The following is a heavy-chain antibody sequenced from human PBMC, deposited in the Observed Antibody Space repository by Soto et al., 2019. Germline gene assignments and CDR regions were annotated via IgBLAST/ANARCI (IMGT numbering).Heavy chain of an antibody. CDR1: GFTFSSYA. CDR3: AKNPGYYYDSTGYHFDY. V-gene: IGHV3-64D*06. D-gene: IGHD3-22*01. Sequence: GSLRLSCSASGFTFSSYAMHWVRQAPGKGLEYVSAISSNGGSTYYADSVKGRFTISRDNSKNTLYLQMSSLRAEDTAVYYCAKNPGYYYDSTGYHFDYWGQGTLVTVSS. J-gene: IGHJ4*02. CDR2: ISSNGGST.